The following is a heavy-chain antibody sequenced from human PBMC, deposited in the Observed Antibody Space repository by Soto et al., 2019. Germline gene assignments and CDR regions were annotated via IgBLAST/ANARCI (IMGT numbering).Heavy chain of an antibody. CDR2: IYYSGST. CDR1: GGSVSSGSYY. CDR3: ARDSDSGYDLFFDY. V-gene: IGHV4-61*01. D-gene: IGHD5-12*01. Sequence: SETLSLTCTVSGGSVSSGSYYWSWIRQPPGKGLEWIGYIYYSGSTNYNPSLKSRVTISVDTSKNQFSLKLSSVTAADTAVYYCARDSDSGYDLFFDYWGQGTLVTVSS. J-gene: IGHJ4*02.